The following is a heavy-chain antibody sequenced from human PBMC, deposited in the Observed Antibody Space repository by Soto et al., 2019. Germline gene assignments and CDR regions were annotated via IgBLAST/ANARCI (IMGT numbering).Heavy chain of an antibody. CDR3: ARECPDSSGYYRGWFDP. Sequence: QVQLQQWGAGLLKPSETLSLTCAVYGGSFSGYYWSWIRQPPGKGLEWIGEINHSGSTNYNPSLKSRVTISVDTSKNQFSLKLSSVTAADTAVYYCARECPDSSGYYRGWFDPWGQGTLVTVSS. V-gene: IGHV4-34*01. D-gene: IGHD3-22*01. CDR1: GGSFSGYY. J-gene: IGHJ5*02. CDR2: INHSGST.